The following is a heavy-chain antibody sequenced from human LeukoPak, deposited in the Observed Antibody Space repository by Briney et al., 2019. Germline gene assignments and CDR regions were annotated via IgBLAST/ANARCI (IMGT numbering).Heavy chain of an antibody. CDR2: ISWNSGSI. CDR3: AKGDSSGWYGEDNWFDP. CDR1: GFTFSSHA. D-gene: IGHD6-19*01. V-gene: IGHV3-9*01. Sequence: GGSLRLSCAASGFTFSSHAMSWVRQAPGKGLEWVSGISWNSGSIGYADSVKGRFTISRDNAKNSLYLQMNSLRTEDTALYYCAKGDSSGWYGEDNWFDPWGQGTLVTVSS. J-gene: IGHJ5*02.